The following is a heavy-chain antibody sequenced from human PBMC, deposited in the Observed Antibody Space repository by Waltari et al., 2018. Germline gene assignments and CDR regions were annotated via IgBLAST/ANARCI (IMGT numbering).Heavy chain of an antibody. J-gene: IGHJ5*02. Sequence: VQLVDSGGGFVQPGGSLRLSCAASGFIFSPYWMHWVRQAPGKGLGWVLRMNSGGGATGHADPVKGRFTIVRDKAKNTLDPQMNGLSAEDTAVEYCATEGWRSGWYGSGHHWGQGTLVTVSS. CDR3: ATEGWRSGWYGSGHH. V-gene: IGHV3-74*01. CDR1: GFIFSPYW. D-gene: IGHD6-19*01. CDR2: MNSGGGAT.